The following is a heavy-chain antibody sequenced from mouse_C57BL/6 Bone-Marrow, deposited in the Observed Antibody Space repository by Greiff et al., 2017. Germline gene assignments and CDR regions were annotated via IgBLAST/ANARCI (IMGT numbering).Heavy chain of an antibody. CDR3: ARRGGLYYAMDY. CDR2: ISSGGSYT. Sequence: EVQRVESGGDLVKPGGSLKLSCAASGFTFSSYGMSWVRQTPDKRLEWVATISSGGSYTYYPDSVKGRFTISRDNAKNTLYLQMSSLKSEDTAMYYCARRGGLYYAMDYWGQGTSVTVSA. V-gene: IGHV5-6*01. CDR1: GFTFSSYG. J-gene: IGHJ4*01.